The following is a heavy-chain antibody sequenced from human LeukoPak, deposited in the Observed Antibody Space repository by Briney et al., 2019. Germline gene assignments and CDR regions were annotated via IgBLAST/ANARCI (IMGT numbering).Heavy chain of an antibody. V-gene: IGHV4-4*07. Sequence: SETLSLTCTVSGGSISSYYWSWIRQPAGKGLEWIGRIYTSGSNYNPSLKSRVTMSVDTSKNQFSLKLSSVTAADTAVYYCARLQVGPTTHFNYWGQGTLDTVSS. CDR2: IYTSGS. CDR1: GGSISSYY. D-gene: IGHD1-26*01. J-gene: IGHJ4*02. CDR3: ARLQVGPTTHFNY.